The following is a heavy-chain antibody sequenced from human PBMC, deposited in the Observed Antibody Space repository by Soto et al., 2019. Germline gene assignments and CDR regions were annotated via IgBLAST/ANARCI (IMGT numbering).Heavy chain of an antibody. J-gene: IGHJ3*02. CDR3: ARLRRETYLNDAFDI. Sequence: ASVKVSFKASGTFKSYAITWVRQAPGQGLELMGVITPIFGTTNYAQKFQGRVTITADESTSTAYMELSSLRSGDTAVYYCARLRRETYLNDAFDIWGPGTMVTVSS. CDR2: ITPIFGTT. V-gene: IGHV1-69*13. CDR1: GTFKSYA.